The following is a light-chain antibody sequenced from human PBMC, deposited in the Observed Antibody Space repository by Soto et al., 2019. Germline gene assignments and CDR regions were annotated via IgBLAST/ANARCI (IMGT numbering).Light chain of an antibody. CDR3: SSYTNINTRACV. CDR1: TGPVTSDYY. J-gene: IGLJ1*01. Sequence: QAVVTQEPSLTVSPGGTVTLTCASSTGPVTSDYYPNWFQQKPGQAPRALIYSTTKKHSWTPARFSGSLLGGKAALTLSGVQPEDEADYYCSSYTNINTRACVFGTGTKLTVL. CDR2: STT. V-gene: IGLV7-43*01.